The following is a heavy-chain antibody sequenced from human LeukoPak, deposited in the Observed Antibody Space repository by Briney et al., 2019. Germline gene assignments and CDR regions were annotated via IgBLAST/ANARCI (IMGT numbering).Heavy chain of an antibody. D-gene: IGHD4-17*01. Sequence: VASVTVSFKTSGYTFTIYGISWVRQAPGQGLEWMGWISAYNGNTNYAQKLQGRVTMTTDTSTTTAYMELRSLRSDDTAVYYCARVGSRYGDYEMFGFDPWGQGTLVTVSS. CDR2: ISAYNGNT. CDR3: ARVGSRYGDYEMFGFDP. V-gene: IGHV1-18*01. CDR1: GYTFTIYG. J-gene: IGHJ5*02.